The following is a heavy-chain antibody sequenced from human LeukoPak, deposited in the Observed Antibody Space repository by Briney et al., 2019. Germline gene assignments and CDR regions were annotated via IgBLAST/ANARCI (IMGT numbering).Heavy chain of an antibody. Sequence: PSETLSLTCTVSGGSISSAGYYWSWIRQPAGKGLECIGHMYTSGITNYNPSLKSRVTISVDTSKNQFSLKLSSVTAADTAVYYCARDLVAYYDILTGYSDYWGQGTLVTVSS. V-gene: IGHV4-61*09. CDR1: GGSISSAGYY. D-gene: IGHD3-9*01. J-gene: IGHJ4*02. CDR2: MYTSGIT. CDR3: ARDLVAYYDILTGYSDY.